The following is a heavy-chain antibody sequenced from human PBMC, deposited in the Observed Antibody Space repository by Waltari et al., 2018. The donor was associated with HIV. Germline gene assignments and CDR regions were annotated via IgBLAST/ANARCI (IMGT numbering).Heavy chain of an antibody. CDR2: ITREAYGGTA. Sequence: EVHLMESGGGLVKPGRSLRLSCRGSGFTFGDYGLSWFRQAPVKGLEWVGFITREAYGGTAEYAASVTGRFTISREDSKSTDYMQMNRLESEDTGVYFCSRPSGPLHSYGMDVWGQGTTVIVSS. J-gene: IGHJ6*02. CDR1: GFTFGDYG. CDR3: SRPSGPLHSYGMDV. V-gene: IGHV3-49*05. D-gene: IGHD1-26*01.